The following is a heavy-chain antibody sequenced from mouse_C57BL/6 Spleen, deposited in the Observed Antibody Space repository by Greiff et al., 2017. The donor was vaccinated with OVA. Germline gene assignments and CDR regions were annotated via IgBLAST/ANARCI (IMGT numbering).Heavy chain of an antibody. CDR1: GYTFTSYW. D-gene: IGHD2-3*01. CDR3: ARGIYDGYPYYAMDY. J-gene: IGHJ4*01. CDR2: IDPNSGGI. V-gene: IGHV1-72*01. Sequence: QVQLQQPGAELVKPGASVKLSCKASGYTFTSYWMHWVKQRPGRGLEWIGRIDPNSGGIKYNEKFKSKATLTVDKPSSTAYMRLSSLTSEDSAVDDCARGIYDGYPYYAMDYWGQGTSVTVSS.